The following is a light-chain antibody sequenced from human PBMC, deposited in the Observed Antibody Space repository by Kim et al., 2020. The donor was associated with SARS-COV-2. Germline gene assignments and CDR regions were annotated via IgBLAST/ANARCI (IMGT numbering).Light chain of an antibody. Sequence: QPVLTQSPSASASLGASVKLTCTLSSGHNSYAIAWHQQQPEKGLRYLMKVKSDGSHTNGDEIPDRFSGSSSGAERYLTISSLQSEDEADYYCQTWGTGFRVFGGGTQLTVL. CDR2: VKSDGSH. CDR3: QTWGTGFRV. CDR1: SGHNSYA. V-gene: IGLV4-69*02. J-gene: IGLJ3*02.